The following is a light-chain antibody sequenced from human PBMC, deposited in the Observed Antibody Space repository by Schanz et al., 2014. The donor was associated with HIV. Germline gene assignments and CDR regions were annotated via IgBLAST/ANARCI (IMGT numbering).Light chain of an antibody. CDR1: QSVSSSY. CDR3: QYFGNSGGT. CDR2: GAS. Sequence: EIVLTQSPGTLSLSPGETATLSCRASQSVSSSYLAWYQQKPGQAPRLLIYGASTRATGIPVRFSGSGSGTDFTLTISSLEPEDFAVYYCQYFGNSGGTFGGGTKVEIK. J-gene: IGKJ4*01. V-gene: IGKV3-20*01.